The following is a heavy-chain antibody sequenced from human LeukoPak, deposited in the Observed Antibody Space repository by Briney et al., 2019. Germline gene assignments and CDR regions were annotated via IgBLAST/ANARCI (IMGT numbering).Heavy chain of an antibody. J-gene: IGHJ5*02. CDR2: IYTSGST. CDR3: ARDQECTTWHKGGFDP. V-gene: IGHV4-61*02. D-gene: IGHD1-14*01. Sequence: NPSETLSLACTVSGGSITSGNYYWSWIRRPAGKGLEWIGRIYTSGSTNYNPSLKSRVTISVDTSKNQFSLKLTSVTAADTAVYYCARDQECTTWHKGGFDPWGQGTLVTVSS. CDR1: GGSITSGNYY.